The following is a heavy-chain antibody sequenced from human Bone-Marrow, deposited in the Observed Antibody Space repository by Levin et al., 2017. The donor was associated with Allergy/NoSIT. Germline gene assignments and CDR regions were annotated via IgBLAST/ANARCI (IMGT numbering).Heavy chain of an antibody. Sequence: SETLSLTCTVSGGSISSGDYYWSWIRQPPGKGLEWIGYIYYSGSTYYNPSLKSRVTISVDTSKNQFSLKLSSVTAADTAVYYCARGDLYSSSWPQTNFDYWGQGTLVTVSS. CDR3: ARGDLYSSSWPQTNFDY. J-gene: IGHJ4*02. D-gene: IGHD6-13*01. CDR1: GGSISSGDYY. CDR2: IYYSGST. V-gene: IGHV4-30-4*01.